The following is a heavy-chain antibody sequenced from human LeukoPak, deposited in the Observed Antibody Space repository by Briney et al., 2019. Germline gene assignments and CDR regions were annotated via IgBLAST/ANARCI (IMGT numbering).Heavy chain of an antibody. CDR1: GFSFSTYT. CDR2: ISSSSSYI. CDR3: AREGYSSSWYEAAFDI. Sequence: GGSLRLSCAASGFSFSTYTMNWVRQAPGKGLEWVSSISSSSSYIYYADSVKGRFTISRDDAKNSLYLQMNSLRAEDTAVHYCAREGYSSSWYEAAFDIWGQGTMVTVSS. J-gene: IGHJ3*02. D-gene: IGHD6-13*01. V-gene: IGHV3-21*01.